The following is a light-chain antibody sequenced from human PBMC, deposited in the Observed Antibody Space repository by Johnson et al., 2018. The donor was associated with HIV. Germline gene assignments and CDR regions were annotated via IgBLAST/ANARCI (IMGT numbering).Light chain of an antibody. CDR3: GTWDSSLSRGG. Sequence: QSVLTQPPSVSAAPGQKVTISCSGNRSNIGDNFVSWYQHLPGTAPKLLVYDNNKRHSGIPDRLSGSKSGTSATLGTTGLQPGDEADYYCGTWDSSLSRGGFGTGTKVTVL. V-gene: IGLV1-51*01. J-gene: IGLJ1*01. CDR2: DNN. CDR1: RSNIGDNF.